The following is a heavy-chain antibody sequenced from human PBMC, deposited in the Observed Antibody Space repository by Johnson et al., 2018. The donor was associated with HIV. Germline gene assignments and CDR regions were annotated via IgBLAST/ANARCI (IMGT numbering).Heavy chain of an antibody. CDR2: ISYDGSNK. V-gene: IGHV3-30*03. Sequence: QVQLVESGGGLVKPGGSLRLSCAASGFTFDDYGMNWVRLVPGKGLEWVAVISYDGSNKYYADSVKGRFTISRDNAKNSLYLQMNSLKTEDTAVYYCARDGYSGGFDIWGQGTMVTVSS. J-gene: IGHJ3*02. D-gene: IGHD2-21*01. CDR1: GFTFDDYG. CDR3: ARDGYSGGFDI.